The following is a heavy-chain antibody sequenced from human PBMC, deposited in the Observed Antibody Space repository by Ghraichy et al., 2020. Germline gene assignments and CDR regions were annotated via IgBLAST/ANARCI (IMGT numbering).Heavy chain of an antibody. CDR3: RCGYYFYGMDV. J-gene: IGHJ6*04. V-gene: IGHV3-15*01. D-gene: IGHD2-21*01. Sequence: GGSLRLSCGASGLNFKTAWMSWVRQAPGKGLEWVGRMRSQSDGGTLEYGEAVKGRFTMSRDDSESTMYLEMNSLKPEDTAVYFCRCGYYFYGMDVWGEGTTVIVSP. CDR1: GLNFKTAW. CDR2: MRSQSDGGTL.